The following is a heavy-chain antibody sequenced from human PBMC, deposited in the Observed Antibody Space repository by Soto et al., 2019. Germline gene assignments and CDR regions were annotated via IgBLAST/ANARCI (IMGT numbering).Heavy chain of an antibody. CDR1: GYTFTSYG. V-gene: IGHV1-18*01. CDR3: ARDMGPYAVGAAAEQFDY. Sequence: GASVKVSCKASGYTFTSYGISWVRQAPGQGLEWMGWISAYNGNTNYAQKLQGRVTMTTDTSTSTAYMELRSLRSDDTAVYYCARDMGPYAVGAAAEQFDYWGQGTLVTVSS. D-gene: IGHD6-13*01. CDR2: ISAYNGNT. J-gene: IGHJ4*02.